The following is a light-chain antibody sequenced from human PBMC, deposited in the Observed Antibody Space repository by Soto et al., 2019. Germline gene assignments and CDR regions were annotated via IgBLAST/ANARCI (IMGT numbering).Light chain of an antibody. Sequence: DIQMTQSQSSLSASVVDRVTITCQASQNINNYLNWYQQKPGRAPKLLIYDASNLEAGVPSRFRGSGSGTDFTFTISRLQPEDIATYYCQQYENLPTFGQGTRLEI. CDR1: QNINNY. J-gene: IGKJ5*01. CDR3: QQYENLPT. CDR2: DAS. V-gene: IGKV1-33*01.